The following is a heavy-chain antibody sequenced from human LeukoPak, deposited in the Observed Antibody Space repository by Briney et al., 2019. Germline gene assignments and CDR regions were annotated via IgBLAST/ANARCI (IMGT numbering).Heavy chain of an antibody. J-gene: IGHJ5*02. CDR3: AKNSPRRELLSWFDP. D-gene: IGHD1-26*01. CDR2: ISGSGGST. Sequence: GGSLRLSCAASGFTFSSYAMSWVRQAPGKGLEWVSGISGSGGSTYYADSVKGRFTISRDNSKNTLYLQMNSLRAGDTAVYYCAKNSPRRELLSWFDPWGQGTLVTVSS. V-gene: IGHV3-23*01. CDR1: GFTFSSYA.